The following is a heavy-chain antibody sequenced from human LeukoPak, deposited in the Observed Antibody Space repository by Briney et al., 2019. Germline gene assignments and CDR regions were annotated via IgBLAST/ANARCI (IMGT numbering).Heavy chain of an antibody. D-gene: IGHD3-10*01. V-gene: IGHV4-39*01. CDR3: AKQRAYRGEWAFDI. Sequence: SGTLSLTCTVSIGSISSQPDYWVWIRQTPGQGLEWIASIHYRGHTFYNPSLKSRVTISVDTSKNQMSLWLNSVTAADTAVYYCAKQRAYRGEWAFDIWGQGTRVIVS. J-gene: IGHJ3*02. CDR1: IGSISSQPDY. CDR2: IHYRGHT.